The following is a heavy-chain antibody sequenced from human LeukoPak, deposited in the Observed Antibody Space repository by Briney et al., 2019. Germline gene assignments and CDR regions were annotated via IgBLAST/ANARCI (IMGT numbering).Heavy chain of an antibody. V-gene: IGHV4-4*07. J-gene: IGHJ6*03. D-gene: IGHD2-15*01. CDR1: GGFLSNYN. CDR3: ARTSGRSWFYYYIDV. Sequence: SETLSLTCRVSGGFLSNYNWNWIRQSAGKGLEWIGRIYISGSTDYNPSLKSRVTTSVDASKNEFSLRLNSVTAADSAVYYCARTSGRSWFYYYIDVWGKGTTVTVSS. CDR2: IYISGST.